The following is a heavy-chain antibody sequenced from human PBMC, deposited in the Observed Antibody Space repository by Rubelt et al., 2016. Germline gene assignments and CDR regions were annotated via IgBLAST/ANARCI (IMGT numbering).Heavy chain of an antibody. CDR2: INHSGST. J-gene: IGHJ4*02. D-gene: IGHD1-1*01. CDR3: AGGHGTAIDY. CDR1: GGSFSGYY. V-gene: IGHV4-34*01. Sequence: QVQLQQWGAGLFKPSETLSLTCAVYGGSFSGYYWSWIRQPPGKGLEWIGEINHSGSTNYNTSLKSRVPISVDTSKNQFSLQLTSVTAADTAGYYCAGGHGTAIDYWDLGTLVTVSS.